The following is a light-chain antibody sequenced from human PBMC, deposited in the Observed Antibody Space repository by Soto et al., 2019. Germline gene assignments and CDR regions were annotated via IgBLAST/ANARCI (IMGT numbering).Light chain of an antibody. CDR2: EVI. V-gene: IGLV2-8*01. CDR3: SSYTGTNNLYV. CDR1: SSDIGGYNY. Sequence: QSALTQPPSASGSPGQSVTISCTGTSSDIGGYNYVSWYQQHPGKAPKLMIYEVIKRPSGVPDRFSGSRSGNTASLTVSGLQAEDEDDYYCSSYTGTNNLYVFGTGTKV. J-gene: IGLJ1*01.